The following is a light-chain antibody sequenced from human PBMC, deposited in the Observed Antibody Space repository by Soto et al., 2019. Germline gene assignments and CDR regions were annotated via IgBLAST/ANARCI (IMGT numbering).Light chain of an antibody. V-gene: IGKV1-5*01. Sequence: DIQMTESPSTLSASVGDTVTITCRASHSISSWLAWYQQKPGQAPNLLIYAASTLESGVPSRFSGSGSGTESTLTISSLQPDDFATYYCQQYNSYWTFGQGTKVDIK. J-gene: IGKJ1*01. CDR2: AAS. CDR1: HSISSW. CDR3: QQYNSYWT.